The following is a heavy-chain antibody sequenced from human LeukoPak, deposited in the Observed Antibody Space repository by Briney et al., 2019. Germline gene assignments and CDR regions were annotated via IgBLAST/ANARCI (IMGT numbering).Heavy chain of an antibody. J-gene: IGHJ4*02. Sequence: NPSETLSLTCAVYGGSFRGYYWSWIRHPPGEGREWIGEIKHCGSTNYNRSRKGRVTLPVDPCKDQSALQLSSVTAADTAVYYCAGGGRRITIFRVVIPYYFDYWGQGTLVTVSS. D-gene: IGHD3-3*01. CDR1: GGSFRGYY. CDR2: IKHCGST. CDR3: AGGGRRITIFRVVIPYYFDY. V-gene: IGHV4-34*01.